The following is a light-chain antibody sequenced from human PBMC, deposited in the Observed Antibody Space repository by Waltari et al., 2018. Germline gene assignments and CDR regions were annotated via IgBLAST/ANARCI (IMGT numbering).Light chain of an antibody. CDR2: DVS. V-gene: IGLV2-14*01. CDR1: SKYVGGYNS. CDR3: SSQSSNDVVL. J-gene: IGLJ2*01. Sequence: QSALTQPASVSGSPGQSVTIFCAGTSKYVGGYNSVSWYQEHPGQAPRVIIYDVSDRPSGVSDRFSGSKSGNTASLTISGLQAEDEADYYCSSQSSNDVVLFGGGTKLTVL.